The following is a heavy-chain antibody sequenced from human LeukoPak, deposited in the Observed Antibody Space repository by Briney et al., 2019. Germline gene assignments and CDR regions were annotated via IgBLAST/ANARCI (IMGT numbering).Heavy chain of an antibody. Sequence: GGSLRLSCAASGFTFDDYAMHWVRQAPGRGLEWVSGISWNSGSIGYADSVKGRFTISRDNAKNSLYLQMNSLRAEDTALYYCAKTRFDSSGYHTYYFDYWGQGTLVTVSS. D-gene: IGHD3-22*01. CDR3: AKTRFDSSGYHTYYFDY. CDR2: ISWNSGSI. V-gene: IGHV3-9*01. CDR1: GFTFDDYA. J-gene: IGHJ4*02.